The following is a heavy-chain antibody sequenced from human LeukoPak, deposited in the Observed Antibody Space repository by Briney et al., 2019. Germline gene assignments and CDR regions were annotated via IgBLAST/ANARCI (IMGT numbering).Heavy chain of an antibody. Sequence: PGRSLTLSCAASGFTFSSYEINWVSQPPGRGLEWVSYISSSGSTIYYAVSVKGRFTISRDNAKNLLYLQMDSLRAEDTALYYCAGQTHSSGLDYWGQGTLVTVSS. CDR2: ISSSGSTI. V-gene: IGHV3-48*03. D-gene: IGHD6-19*01. CDR3: AGQTHSSGLDY. J-gene: IGHJ4*02. CDR1: GFTFSSYE.